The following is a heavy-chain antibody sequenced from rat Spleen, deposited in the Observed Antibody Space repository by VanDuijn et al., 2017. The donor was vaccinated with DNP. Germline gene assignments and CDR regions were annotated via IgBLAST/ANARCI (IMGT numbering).Heavy chain of an antibody. CDR3: ARPDYYDGSYPHY. CDR2: ITSSGGST. D-gene: IGHD1-12*02. Sequence: EVQLVESGGGLVQPGRSLKLSCAASGFNFNDYWMGWVRQAPGKGLEWVAAITSSGGSTYYPDSVKGRFTISRDNAKSTLYLQMNSLRSEDMATYYCARPDYYDGSYPHYWGQGVMVTVSS. CDR1: GFNFNDYW. J-gene: IGHJ2*01. V-gene: IGHV5-31*01.